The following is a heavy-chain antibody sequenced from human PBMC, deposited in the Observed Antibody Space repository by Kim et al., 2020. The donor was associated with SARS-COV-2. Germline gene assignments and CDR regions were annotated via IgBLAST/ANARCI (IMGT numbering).Heavy chain of an antibody. J-gene: IGHJ5*02. CDR1: DDSIHKSNYY. Sequence: SQTLSLTCSVSDDSIHKSNYYWAWIRQTPGTGLEWIATIDFYGNTYSGPSLRSRVTMSLDTSKNQFSLILTSVTAADTALYYCAVFYASGTYFPGENWFD. D-gene: IGHD3-10*01. V-gene: IGHV4-39*01. CDR3: AVFYASGTYFPGENWFD. CDR2: IDFYGNT.